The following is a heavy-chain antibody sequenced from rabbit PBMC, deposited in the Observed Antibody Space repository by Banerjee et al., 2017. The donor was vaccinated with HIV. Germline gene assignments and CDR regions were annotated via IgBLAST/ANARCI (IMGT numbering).Heavy chain of an antibody. V-gene: IGHV1S40*01. CDR1: GFSFNGNYY. CDR3: ARAIISNGRGFPQLDL. Sequence: QSLEESGGGLVKPGASLTLTCTASGFSFNGNYYMCWVRQTPGKGPEWIGCIYTGSDNTYYATWAKGRFTSSKTSSTTVTLQMTSLTAADTATYFCARAIISNGRGFPQLDLWGPGTLVTVS. CDR2: IYTGSDNT. D-gene: IGHD7-1*01. J-gene: IGHJ3*01.